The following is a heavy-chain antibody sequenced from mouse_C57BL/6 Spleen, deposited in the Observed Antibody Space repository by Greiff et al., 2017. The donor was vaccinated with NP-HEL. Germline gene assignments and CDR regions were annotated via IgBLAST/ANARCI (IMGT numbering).Heavy chain of an antibody. CDR1: GFTFSSYT. Sequence: EVQLVESGGGLVKPGGSLKLSCAASGFTFSSYTMSWVRQTPEKRLEWAATISGGGGNTYYPDSVKGRFTISRDNAKNTLYLQMSSLRSEDTALYYCARHTADWYFDVWGTGTTVTVSS. CDR3: ARHTADWYFDV. J-gene: IGHJ1*03. CDR2: ISGGGGNT. V-gene: IGHV5-9*01.